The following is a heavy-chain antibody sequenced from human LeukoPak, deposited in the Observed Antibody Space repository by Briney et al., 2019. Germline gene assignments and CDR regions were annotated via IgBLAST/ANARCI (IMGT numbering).Heavy chain of an antibody. V-gene: IGHV3-30*04. CDR2: ISYDGSNK. J-gene: IGHJ3*02. Sequence: PGGSLRLSCATSGFTFDSYAMHWVRQAPGKGLEWMAVISYDGSNKYYADSVKGRFTISRDNSKNTLYMQMNSLRAEDTAVYYCARALRGTTGILHAFAIWGQGTMVTVSS. D-gene: IGHD1-1*01. CDR1: GFTFDSYA. CDR3: ARALRGTTGILHAFAI.